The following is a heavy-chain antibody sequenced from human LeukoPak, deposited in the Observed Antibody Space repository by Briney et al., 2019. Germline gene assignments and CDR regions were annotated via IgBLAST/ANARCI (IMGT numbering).Heavy chain of an antibody. Sequence: GGSLRLSCAASGFTFDDFGMHWVRQGPGKGLEWVSGISWNSGTIGYADSVKGRFTISRDNAKNSLYLQMNSLRAEDTAVYYCARVIAAVSIDYWGQGTLVTVSS. CDR2: ISWNSGTI. V-gene: IGHV3-9*01. J-gene: IGHJ4*02. CDR3: ARVIAAVSIDY. CDR1: GFTFDDFG.